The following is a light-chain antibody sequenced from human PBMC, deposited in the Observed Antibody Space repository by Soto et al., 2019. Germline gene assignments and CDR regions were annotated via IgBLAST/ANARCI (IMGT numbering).Light chain of an antibody. CDR1: MSVSSSY. CDR3: QQSHSSFT. CDR2: GTS. V-gene: IGKV3-20*01. J-gene: IGKJ3*01. Sequence: EIVLTQSPGTLSLSPGERTTLSCRSRMSVSSSYLGWYQQKPGQPPRLLIYGTSIRATGIPDRFSGSGSGTDFTLTIIRLEPEDFAVYYCQQSHSSFTFGPGTKVDIK.